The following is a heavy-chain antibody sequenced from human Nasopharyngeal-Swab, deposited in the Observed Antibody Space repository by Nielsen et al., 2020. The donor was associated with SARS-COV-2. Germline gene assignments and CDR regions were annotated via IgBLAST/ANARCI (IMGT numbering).Heavy chain of an antibody. V-gene: IGHV3-7*01. D-gene: IGHD1-14*01. CDR3: ARDRKHGRYGMDV. CDR1: GFTFSSYW. CDR2: IKQDGSEN. Sequence: GGSLRLSCAASGFTFSSYWMSWVRQAPGKGLEWVANIKQDGSENYYVDSVKGRFTISRDNAKNSLYLQMNSLRAEDTAVYYCARDRKHGRYGMDVWGQGTTVTVSS. J-gene: IGHJ6*02.